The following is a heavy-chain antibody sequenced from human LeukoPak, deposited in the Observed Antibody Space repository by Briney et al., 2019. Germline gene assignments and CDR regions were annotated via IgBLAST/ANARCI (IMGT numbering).Heavy chain of an antibody. J-gene: IGHJ4*02. V-gene: IGHV3-23*01. CDR3: AKKTPGNYPYDY. Sequence: GGSLSLSWPASGFTLEASPWNWFRQAPGRGLGGVSASGNAGDTYYADSVKGRFTISRDNSKKMLFLQMTSLRAEDTAVYYCAKKTPGNYPYDYWGQGTLVTVSP. CDR2: SGNAGDT. D-gene: IGHD3-22*01. CDR1: GFTLEASP.